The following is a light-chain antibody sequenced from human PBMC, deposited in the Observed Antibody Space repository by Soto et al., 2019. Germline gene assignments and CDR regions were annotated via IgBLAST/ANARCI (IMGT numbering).Light chain of an antibody. CDR2: DAS. Sequence: EIVLTQSPGTLSLSPGERATLSCRASQSVSSNYLAWYQQKPGQPPRLIISDASSSATGIPDRFSGSGSGTAVTLTISGLEPEDFAVYYCQHYGRSPPSWTFGQGTKVEIK. J-gene: IGKJ1*01. CDR3: QHYGRSPPSWT. V-gene: IGKV3-20*01. CDR1: QSVSSNY.